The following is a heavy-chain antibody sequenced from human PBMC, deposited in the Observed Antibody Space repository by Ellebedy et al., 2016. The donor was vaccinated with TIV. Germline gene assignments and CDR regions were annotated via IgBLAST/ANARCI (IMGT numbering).Heavy chain of an antibody. CDR1: GFSFSDYY. D-gene: IGHD2-2*01. CDR3: ARDATEVPERLEAKVDS. Sequence: GESLKISXAASGFSFSDYYIHWIRQAPGKGLEWVAYISSSGRTIYYADSVKGRFTTSRDNSKNSLYLQLNSLRVEDTAVYFCARDATEVPERLEAKVDSWGQGTLVTVSS. V-gene: IGHV3-11*01. CDR2: ISSSGRTI. J-gene: IGHJ4*02.